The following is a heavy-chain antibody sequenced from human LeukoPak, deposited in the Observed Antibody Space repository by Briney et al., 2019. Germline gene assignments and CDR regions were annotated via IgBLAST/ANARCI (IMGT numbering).Heavy chain of an antibody. D-gene: IGHD1-26*01. J-gene: IGHJ4*02. V-gene: IGHV3-30*03. CDR1: GFTFSSYG. Sequence: RGSLRLSCAASGFTFSSYGMHWVRQAPGKGLEWVAVISYDGSNKYYADSVKGRFTISRDNSKNTLYLQMNSLRAEDTAVYYCARGGPWREPALGHVFDYWGQGTLVTVSS. CDR2: ISYDGSNK. CDR3: ARGGPWREPALGHVFDY.